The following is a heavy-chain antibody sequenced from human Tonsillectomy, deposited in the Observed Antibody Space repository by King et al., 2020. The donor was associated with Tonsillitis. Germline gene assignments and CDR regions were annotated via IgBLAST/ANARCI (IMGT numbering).Heavy chain of an antibody. J-gene: IGHJ4*02. CDR3: VGYGGAIATPGY. Sequence: QLVQSGGGVVQPGRSLRLSCAASGFTFSSYAMHWVRQAPGKGLEWVAVISYDGSNKYYADSVKGRFTLSRDNSKNTLYLQMNSLRAEDTAVYYCVGYGGAIATPGYWGQGPLVTVSS. V-gene: IGHV3-30-3*01. CDR2: ISYDGSNK. D-gene: IGHD5-24*01. CDR1: GFTFSSYA.